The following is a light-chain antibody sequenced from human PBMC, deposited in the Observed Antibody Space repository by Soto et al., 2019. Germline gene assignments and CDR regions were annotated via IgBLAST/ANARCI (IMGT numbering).Light chain of an antibody. CDR3: SSYTSTSTGV. J-gene: IGLJ2*01. CDR1: SSDVGGYDY. Sequence: QSALTQPASVSGSPGQSITISCTGTSSDVGGYDYVSWYQQYPGKAPKLMIYEVNNWPSGVSNRFSGSKSGNTASLTISGLQPEDEADYYCSSYTSTSTGVFGGGTQLTVL. CDR2: EVN. V-gene: IGLV2-14*01.